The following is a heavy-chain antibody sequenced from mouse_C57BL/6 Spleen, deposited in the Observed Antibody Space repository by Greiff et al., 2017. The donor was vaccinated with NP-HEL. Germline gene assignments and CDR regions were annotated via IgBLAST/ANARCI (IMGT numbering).Heavy chain of an antibody. CDR3: ARRGSNYFDY. J-gene: IGHJ2*01. V-gene: IGHV1-50*01. Sequence: QVQLKQPGAELVKPGASVKLSCKASGYTFTSYWMQWVKQRPGQGLEWIGEIDPSDSYTNYNQKFKGKATLTVDTSSSTAYMQLSSLTSEDSAVYYCARRGSNYFDYWGQVTTLTVSS. CDR1: GYTFTSYW. CDR2: IDPSDSYT. D-gene: IGHD5-1*01.